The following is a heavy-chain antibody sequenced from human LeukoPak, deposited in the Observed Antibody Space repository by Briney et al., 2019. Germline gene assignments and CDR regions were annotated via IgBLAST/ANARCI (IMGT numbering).Heavy chain of an antibody. V-gene: IGHV3-11*05. J-gene: IGHJ4*02. CDR2: ITSSSDYT. D-gene: IGHD3-10*01. Sequence: NPGGSLRLSCAASGFIFSDWYMSWIRQAPGKGLEWVSYITSSSDYTSYADSVKGRFTISRDNAKNSLYLQMNSLRAEDTAVYYCARETVVRGVAFDYWGPGTLATVSS. CDR3: ARETVVRGVAFDY. CDR1: GFIFSDWY.